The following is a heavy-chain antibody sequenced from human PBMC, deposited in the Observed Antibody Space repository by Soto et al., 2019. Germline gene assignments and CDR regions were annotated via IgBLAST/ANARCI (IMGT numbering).Heavy chain of an antibody. D-gene: IGHD6-13*01. V-gene: IGHV3-30*18. CDR3: AEEYGSSILPPVFDS. Sequence: QVQLVESGGGVVQPGRSLRLSCAASGFTFSSYGMHWVRQAPGKGLEWVAVISYDGSNKYYADSVKGRFTISRDNSMNTRYLQMNSLRAEDTAVYYCAEEYGSSILPPVFDSWGQGTLVTVS. J-gene: IGHJ4*02. CDR1: GFTFSSYG. CDR2: ISYDGSNK.